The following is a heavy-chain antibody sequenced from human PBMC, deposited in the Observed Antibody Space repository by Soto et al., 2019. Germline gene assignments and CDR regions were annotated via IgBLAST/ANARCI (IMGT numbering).Heavy chain of an antibody. J-gene: IGHJ5*02. CDR1: GFTFSSNS. CDR3: ARVIWSGHLTSDL. V-gene: IGHV3-48*02. CDR2: ISSSSSTI. D-gene: IGHD3-3*01. Sequence: AGGALRLSCAASGFTFSSNSMNWGRQAPGKGLEWISYISSSSSTIYADSVKGRFTISRDNAKNSLYLQMNSLRDEGTAVYYCARVIWSGHLTSDLWGQGILVTVSS.